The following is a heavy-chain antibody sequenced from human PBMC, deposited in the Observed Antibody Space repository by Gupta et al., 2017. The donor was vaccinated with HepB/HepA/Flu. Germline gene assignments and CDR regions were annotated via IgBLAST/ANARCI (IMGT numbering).Heavy chain of an antibody. CDR3: ATGSGWDY. Sequence: QVHLVQSGAEIKKPGASVKVSCKASGYTFSTHAIHWVRQAPGKRLEWMGWGNADNGYTSYSQNFQGRVTITNDKSENTAYMELTGLTSEDTAISYCATGSGWDYWGQGTLVTVSS. CDR1: GYTFSTHA. V-gene: IGHV1-3*01. J-gene: IGHJ4*02. D-gene: IGHD3-10*01. CDR2: GNADNGYT.